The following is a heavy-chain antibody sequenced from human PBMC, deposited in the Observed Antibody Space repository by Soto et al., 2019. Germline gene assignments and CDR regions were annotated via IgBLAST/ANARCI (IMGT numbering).Heavy chain of an antibody. J-gene: IGHJ6*03. CDR2: YGGSGGSR. V-gene: IGHV3-23*01. CDR1: GFTFSTYG. CDR3: VKFRGRAYPYYYMDV. D-gene: IGHD3-10*01. Sequence: DVQLLESGGGLVQWGGSLRLSCVTSGFTFSTYGMTWVRQAPGKGLEWVSYGGSGGSRYYAESVQGRFTISRDSSKNTLSLEMNSLRAEDTATYYCVKFRGRAYPYYYMDVWGKGTTVTVSS.